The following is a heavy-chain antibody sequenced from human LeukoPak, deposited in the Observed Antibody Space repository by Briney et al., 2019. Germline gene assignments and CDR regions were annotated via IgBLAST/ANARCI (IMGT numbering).Heavy chain of an antibody. D-gene: IGHD3-16*01. Sequence: GGSLRLSCAASGFTFSSYGMSWVRQAPGKGLEWVSAISGSGGSTYYADSVKGRFTISRDNSKNTLYLQMNSLRAEDTAVYYCARSSFPYYFDYWGLGTLVTVSS. CDR1: GFTFSSYG. V-gene: IGHV3-23*01. J-gene: IGHJ4*02. CDR2: ISGSGGST. CDR3: ARSSFPYYFDY.